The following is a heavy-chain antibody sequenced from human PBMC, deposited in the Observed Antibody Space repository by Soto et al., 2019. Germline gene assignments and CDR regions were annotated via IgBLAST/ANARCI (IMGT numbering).Heavy chain of an antibody. CDR1: GGTFSSYA. Sequence: QVQLVQSGAEVKKPGSSVKVSCKASGGTFSSYAISWVRQAPGQGLEWMGGIIPIFGTANYAQKFQGRVTLTAYESTRTAYLELSSLRSEDTAVYYCARDQFPRGRGSGSRHWGMAVWGQGTTVTVSS. J-gene: IGHJ6*02. CDR3: ARDQFPRGRGSGSRHWGMAV. V-gene: IGHV1-69*12. D-gene: IGHD3-10*01. CDR2: IIPIFGTA.